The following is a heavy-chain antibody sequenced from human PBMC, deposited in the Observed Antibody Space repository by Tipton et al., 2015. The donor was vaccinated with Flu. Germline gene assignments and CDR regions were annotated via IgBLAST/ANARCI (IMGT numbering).Heavy chain of an antibody. Sequence: SLRLSCAASGFTVSNNYMSWVRQAPGKGLEWLSVIYTGSRTNYADSVKGRFIISRDNPKNTLYLQMNSLRTEDTAVYYCARSGYSYGYVDYWAREPWSPSPQ. V-gene: IGHV3-66*02. J-gene: IGHJ4*02. CDR2: IYTGSRT. CDR1: GFTVSNNY. D-gene: IGHD5-18*01. CDR3: ARSGYSYGYVDY.